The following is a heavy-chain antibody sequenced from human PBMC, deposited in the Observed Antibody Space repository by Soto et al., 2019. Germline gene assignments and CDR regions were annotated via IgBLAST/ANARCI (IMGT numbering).Heavy chain of an antibody. CDR1: GFTFSSYD. Sequence: EVQLVESGGDLVQPGGSLRLSCAASGFTFSSYDMHWVRQAAGKGLEWVSAIGTAGDPYYTDSAKGRFTISRENAQNSLFHQMNSLRAGDTAVYYCARGSFGAGSFRAYMDVWGRGTTVTVSS. D-gene: IGHD3-10*01. CDR2: IGTAGDP. V-gene: IGHV3-13*05. CDR3: ARGSFGAGSFRAYMDV. J-gene: IGHJ6*03.